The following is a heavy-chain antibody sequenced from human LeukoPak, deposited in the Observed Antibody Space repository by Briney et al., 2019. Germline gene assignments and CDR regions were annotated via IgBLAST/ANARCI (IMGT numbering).Heavy chain of an antibody. D-gene: IGHD5-18*01. J-gene: IGHJ6*03. CDR3: ARTTEGGYTYNYFYYYYMDV. V-gene: IGHV4-59*01. CDR1: GGSFSGYY. Sequence: IPSETLSLTCAVYGGSFSGYYWSWIRQPPGKGLEWIGYIYYSGSTNYNPSLKSRISISVDTSKNQFSLKLSSVTAADTAVYYCARTTEGGYTYNYFYYYYMDVWGKGTTVTISS. CDR2: IYYSGST.